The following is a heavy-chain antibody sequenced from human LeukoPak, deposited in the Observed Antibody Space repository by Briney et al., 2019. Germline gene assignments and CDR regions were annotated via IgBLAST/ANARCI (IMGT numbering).Heavy chain of an antibody. D-gene: IGHD3-16*01. Sequence: SETLSLTCSVSGASISSGSNYWGWIRQPPGKTLEWIGSIYSSGSTYYNPSLKSRVIIIIDTPKNHFSLTLSSVTAADTAVYYCARDLGGRPSATNHDAFDIWGQGTMVTVSS. V-gene: IGHV4-39*07. CDR3: ARDLGGRPSATNHDAFDI. CDR2: IYSSGST. J-gene: IGHJ3*02. CDR1: GASISSGSNY.